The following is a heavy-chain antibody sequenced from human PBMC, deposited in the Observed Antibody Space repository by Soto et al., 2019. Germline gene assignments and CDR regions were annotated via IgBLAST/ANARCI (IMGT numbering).Heavy chain of an antibody. CDR2: ISTRSSYT. J-gene: IGHJ6*02. V-gene: IGHV3-11*06. D-gene: IGHD6-6*01. CDR3: ASDQGHSSSSTYGMDV. Sequence: QVQLVESGGGLVKPGGSLRLSCAASRFTFSDYYMSWIRQAPGKGLEWVAYISTRSSYTNYADSVRGRFTISRDNAKNSVYLQMNSLSAEDTAVYFCASDQGHSSSSTYGMDVWGHGTTVTVSS. CDR1: RFTFSDYY.